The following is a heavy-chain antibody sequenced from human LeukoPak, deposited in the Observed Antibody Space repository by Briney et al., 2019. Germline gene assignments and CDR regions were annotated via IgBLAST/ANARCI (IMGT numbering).Heavy chain of an antibody. CDR1: GGSISSGGYS. CDR3: ARVGPLFGVAFDY. D-gene: IGHD3-3*01. CDR2: IYHSGST. Sequence: SQTLSLTCAVSGGSISSGGYSWSWLRQPPGTGLEWIGYIYHSGSTYYKPSLKSRVTISVDRSKNQFSLKLSSVTAADTAVYYCARVGPLFGVAFDYWGQGTLVTVSS. J-gene: IGHJ4*02. V-gene: IGHV4-30-2*01.